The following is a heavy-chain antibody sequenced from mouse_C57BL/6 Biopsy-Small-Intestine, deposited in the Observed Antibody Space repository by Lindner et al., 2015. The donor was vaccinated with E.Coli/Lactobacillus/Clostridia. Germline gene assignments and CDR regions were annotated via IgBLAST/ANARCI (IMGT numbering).Heavy chain of an antibody. CDR2: IIPIFGTA. D-gene: IGHD1-1*01. CDR3: ARGRRDYVWGSYPNYYGMDV. V-gene: IGHV1-81*01. CDR1: GGTSSSYA. J-gene: IGHJ1*01. Sequence: SVKVSCKASGGTSSSYAISWVRQAPGQGLEWMGGIIPIFGTANYAQKFQGRVTITADESTSTAYMELSSLRSEDTAVYYCARGRRDYVWGSYPNYYGMDVWGQGTTVTVSS.